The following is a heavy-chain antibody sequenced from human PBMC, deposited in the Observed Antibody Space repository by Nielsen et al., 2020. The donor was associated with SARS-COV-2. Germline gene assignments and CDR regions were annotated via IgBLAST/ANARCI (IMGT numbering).Heavy chain of an antibody. CDR1: GFTFSSYA. V-gene: IGHV3-30-3*01. CDR2: ISYDGSNK. Sequence: SCAASGFTFSSYAMHWVRQAPGKGLEWVAVISYDGSNKYYADSVKGRFTISRDNSKNTLYLQMNSLRAEDTAVYYCARVMVAGTGGDYWGQGTLVTVSA. J-gene: IGHJ4*02. D-gene: IGHD6-19*01. CDR3: ARVMVAGTGGDY.